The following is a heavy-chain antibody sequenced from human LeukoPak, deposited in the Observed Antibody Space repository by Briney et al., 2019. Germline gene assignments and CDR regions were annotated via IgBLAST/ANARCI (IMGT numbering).Heavy chain of an antibody. J-gene: IGHJ4*02. CDR2: ISGSGGST. CDR3: AKATSVTTLFDY. CDR1: GFTFSSYA. D-gene: IGHD4-17*01. V-gene: IGHV3-23*01. Sequence: GGSLRLSCVASGFTFSSYAMSWVRQAPGKGLEWVSAISGSGGSTYYADSVKGRFTISRDNSKNTLYLQMNSLRVEDAAVYYCAKATSVTTLFDYWGQGTLVTVSS.